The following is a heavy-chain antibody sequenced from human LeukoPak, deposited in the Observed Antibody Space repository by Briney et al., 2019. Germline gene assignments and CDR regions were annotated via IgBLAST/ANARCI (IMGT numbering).Heavy chain of an antibody. CDR3: VRGCGRPSCPYFFDS. Sequence: GGSLRLSCAASGFTFDDYAMHWVRQAPGKGLEWVSGISWNSGSIGYADSVKGRFTISRDNAKNSLYLQMDGLRVEDTAVFYCVRGCGRPSCPYFFDSWGQGTQVTVSS. D-gene: IGHD2-2*01. V-gene: IGHV3-9*01. CDR2: ISWNSGSI. J-gene: IGHJ4*02. CDR1: GFTFDDYA.